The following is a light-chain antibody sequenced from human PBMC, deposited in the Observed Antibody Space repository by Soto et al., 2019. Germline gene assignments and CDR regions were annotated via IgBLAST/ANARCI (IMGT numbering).Light chain of an antibody. J-gene: IGKJ2*01. CDR1: QSVSENF. V-gene: IGKV3-20*01. CDR2: GAS. Sequence: ETGLTQSPDTLSLSPGQRATLSCRASQSVSENFLAWYQHKPGQAPRLLIYGASSRATGIPDRFSGSGSGTDFTLTINGLEPEDFAVYYCQQYGRTPYTFGQGTKLEIK. CDR3: QQYGRTPYT.